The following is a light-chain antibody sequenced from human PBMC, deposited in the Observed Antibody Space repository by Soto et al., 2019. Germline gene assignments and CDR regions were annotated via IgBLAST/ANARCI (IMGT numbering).Light chain of an antibody. CDR3: QQYNSYPET. V-gene: IGKV1-5*03. J-gene: IGKJ1*01. CDR2: KAA. CDR1: QSISSW. Sequence: DIQMTQSPSTLSASVGDRVTITCRASQSISSWLAWYQQKPGKAPKLLIYKAASLESGVPSRFSGSVSGTEFTLTITSLQPDDFATYYCQQYNSYPETFGQGTKVEIK.